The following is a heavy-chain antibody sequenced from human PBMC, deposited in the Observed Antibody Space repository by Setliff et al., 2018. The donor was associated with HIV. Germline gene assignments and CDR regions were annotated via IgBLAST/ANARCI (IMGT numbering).Heavy chain of an antibody. CDR1: GGSISSGSYY. Sequence: KTSETLSLTCTVSGGSISSGSYYWNWIRQPAGKGLEWIGNIYTSGNTKYNPSLQSRVTISLDTSKNQFSLKLSAVTAADTAVYYCARLPRIALSGTFGWFDPWGQGTLVTVSS. CDR2: IYTSGNT. J-gene: IGHJ5*02. V-gene: IGHV4-61*09. D-gene: IGHD6-19*01. CDR3: ARLPRIALSGTFGWFDP.